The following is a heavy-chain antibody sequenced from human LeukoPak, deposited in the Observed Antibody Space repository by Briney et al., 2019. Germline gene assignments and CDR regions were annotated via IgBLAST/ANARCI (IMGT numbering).Heavy chain of an antibody. V-gene: IGHV1-8*01. J-gene: IGHJ4*02. CDR3: ARGIRYSYAH. D-gene: IGHD5-18*01. CDR2: MNPNSGNT. Sequence: ASVXXSCKASGYTFTSYDINWVRQATGQGVEWMGWMNPNSGNTGYAQKFQGRVTITRKTSISTAYMELSSLRSEDTAVYYCARGIRYSYAHRGQGTLVTVSS. CDR1: GYTFTSYD.